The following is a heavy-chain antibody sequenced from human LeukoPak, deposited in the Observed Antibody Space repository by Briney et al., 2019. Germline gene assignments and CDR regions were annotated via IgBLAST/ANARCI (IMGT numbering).Heavy chain of an antibody. CDR3: TIPYYYDSSGLAPIDY. Sequence: GGSLRLSCAASGFTFSNAWMSWVRQAPGKGLEWVGRIKSKTDGGTTDYAAPVKGRFTIPRDDSKNTLYLQMNSLKTEDTAVYYCTIPYYYDSSGLAPIDYWGQGTLVTVSS. CDR2: IKSKTDGGTT. V-gene: IGHV3-15*01. D-gene: IGHD3-22*01. CDR1: GFTFSNAW. J-gene: IGHJ4*02.